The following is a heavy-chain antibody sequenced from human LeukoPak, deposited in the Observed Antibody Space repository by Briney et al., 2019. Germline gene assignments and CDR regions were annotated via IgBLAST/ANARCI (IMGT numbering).Heavy chain of an antibody. V-gene: IGHV3-30-3*01. D-gene: IGHD5-12*01. CDR2: ISYDGSNK. CDR1: GFTFSSYA. CDR3: ARDGWIYPKYYFDY. Sequence: PGGSLRLSCAASGFTFSSYAMHWVRQAPGKGLEWVAVISYDGSNKYYADSVKGRFTISRDNSKNTLYLQMNSLRAEDTAVYYCARDGWIYPKYYFDYWGQGTLVTVSS. J-gene: IGHJ4*02.